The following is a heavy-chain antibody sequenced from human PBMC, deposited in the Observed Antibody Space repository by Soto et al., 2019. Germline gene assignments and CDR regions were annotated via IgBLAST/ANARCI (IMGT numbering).Heavy chain of an antibody. Sequence: VGSLRLSCAASGFMFENYAMIWVRQAPGKGLEWVATVRGNSYGAYYADSVRGRLIISRDNSKNTMSLQLNSLRDDDTAIYYCAKGKSENGVDWLDPWGPGTLVTVSS. CDR2: VRGNSYGA. D-gene: IGHD2-8*01. J-gene: IGHJ5*02. CDR3: AKGKSENGVDWLDP. CDR1: GFMFENYA. V-gene: IGHV3-23*01.